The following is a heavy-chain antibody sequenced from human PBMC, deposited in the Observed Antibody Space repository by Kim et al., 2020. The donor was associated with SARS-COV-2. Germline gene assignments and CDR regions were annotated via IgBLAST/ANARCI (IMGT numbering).Heavy chain of an antibody. V-gene: IGHV3-23*01. CDR3: AKAAAVLFDY. D-gene: IGHD6-13*01. Sequence: STYYAASVKGRFTISRDNSKNTLYLQMNSLRAEDTAVYYCAKAAAVLFDYWGQGTLVTVSS. CDR2: ST. J-gene: IGHJ4*02.